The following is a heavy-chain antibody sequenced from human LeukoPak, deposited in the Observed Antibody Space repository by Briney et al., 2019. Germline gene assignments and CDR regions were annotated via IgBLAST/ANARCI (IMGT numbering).Heavy chain of an antibody. CDR2: IYYSGST. CDR1: GGSISSGDYY. CDR3: ARDLARTDYFDY. J-gene: IGHJ4*02. Sequence: PSQTLSLTCTVSGGSISSGDYYWSWIRQPPGKGLEWIGYIYYSGSTYYSPSLKSRVTISVDTSKNQFSLKLSSVTAADTAVYYCARDLARTDYFDYWGQGTLVTVSS. D-gene: IGHD3-16*01. V-gene: IGHV4-30-4*01.